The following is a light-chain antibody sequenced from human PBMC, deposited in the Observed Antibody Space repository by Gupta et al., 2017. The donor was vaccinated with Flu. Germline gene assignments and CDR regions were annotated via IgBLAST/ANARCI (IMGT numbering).Light chain of an antibody. J-gene: IGLJ1*01. Sequence: SYALTQPPSVSVSPGQTARITCSGDALTNQYVNWYQQKPGQAPVLVIYKDTERPSGIPERFSASSSGTTVTMTISGVKEDEEADYFGQSEDSSGSYVFASGTKVTVL. CDR1: ALTNQY. V-gene: IGLV3-25*02. CDR2: KDT. CDR3: QSEDSSGSYV.